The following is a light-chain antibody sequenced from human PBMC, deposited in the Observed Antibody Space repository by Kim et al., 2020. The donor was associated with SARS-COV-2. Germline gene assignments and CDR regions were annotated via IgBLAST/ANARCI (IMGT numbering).Light chain of an antibody. CDR3: AAWYDSLNGTWE. CDR1: TTNIGRNP. J-gene: IGLJ3*02. V-gene: IGLV1-44*01. CDR2: NTN. Sequence: QSVLTQPPSGSGTPGQRITISCSGSTTNIGRNPVNWYRQVPGTAPKLLIYNTNHSPSWVPDRFSGSTSGASASLAISGLQSEDEADYFCAAWYDSLNGTWEFGGGTKLTVL.